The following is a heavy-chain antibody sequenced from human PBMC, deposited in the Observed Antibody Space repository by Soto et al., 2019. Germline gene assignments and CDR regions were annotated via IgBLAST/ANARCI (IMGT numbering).Heavy chain of an antibody. V-gene: IGHV4-31*03. D-gene: IGHD1-1*01. CDR2: INYRGSL. CDR1: GGSMSSGDYY. J-gene: IGHJ6*02. Sequence: PSETLSLTCTVTGGSMSSGDYYWTWIRQHPGKGLEWIGYINYRGSLYYNPSPKSRVSISVVTSKNQFSLNLSSVTAADTAVYYCARELPQRQGRNMDVWGQGTKVTVSS. CDR3: ARELPQRQGRNMDV.